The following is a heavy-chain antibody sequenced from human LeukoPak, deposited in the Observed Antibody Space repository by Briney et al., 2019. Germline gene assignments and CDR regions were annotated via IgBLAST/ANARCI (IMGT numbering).Heavy chain of an antibody. D-gene: IGHD6-6*01. J-gene: IGHJ4*02. V-gene: IGHV4-61*02. Sequence: SQTLSLICTVSGGSISSGSYYWSWIRQPAGKGLEWIGRIYTSGSTNYNPSLKSRVTISVDTSKNQFSLKLSSVTAADTAVYYCARELEYSSSSPIDYWGQGTLVTVSS. CDR1: GGSISSGSYY. CDR2: IYTSGST. CDR3: ARELEYSSSSPIDY.